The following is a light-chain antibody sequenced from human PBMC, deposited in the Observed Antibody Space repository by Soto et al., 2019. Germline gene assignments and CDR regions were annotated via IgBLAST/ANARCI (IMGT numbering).Light chain of an antibody. CDR1: QSVSSSF. V-gene: IGKV3-20*01. CDR3: QQYVSPLRT. CDR2: GTS. J-gene: IGKJ1*01. Sequence: EIVLTQSPGTLSLSPGERATVSCRASQSVSSSFFAWYQQKPGQAPRLLIYGTSSRASGIPDRFSGSGSGTDFTLTISRLEPQDFAVYYCQQYVSPLRTFGQATKVVIK.